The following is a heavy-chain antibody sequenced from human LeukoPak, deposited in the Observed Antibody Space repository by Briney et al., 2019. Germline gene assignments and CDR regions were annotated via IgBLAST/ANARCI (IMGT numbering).Heavy chain of an antibody. J-gene: IGHJ4*02. Sequence: GGSLRLSCAASGFTFSNYYMNWVRQAPGKGLEWVSYISSSGSPIYYADSVKGRFTISRDNAENSLYLQTNSLRVEDTAVYYCARASTTWYTPDYWGQGTLVTVSS. CDR1: GFTFSNYY. CDR3: ARASTTWYTPDY. V-gene: IGHV3-11*04. CDR2: ISSSGSPI. D-gene: IGHD6-13*01.